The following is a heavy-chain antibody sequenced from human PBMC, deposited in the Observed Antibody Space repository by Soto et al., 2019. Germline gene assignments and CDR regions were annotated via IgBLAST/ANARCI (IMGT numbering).Heavy chain of an antibody. CDR3: AGNWRFWFDP. CDR2: INHSGSI. Sequence: SETLSLTCAVYGGSFSGYYWSWIRQPPGKGLEWIGEINHSGSINYNPSLKSRVTISVDTSKNQFSLKLSSVTAADTAVYYCAGNWRFWFDPWGQGTLVTVSS. CDR1: GGSFSGYY. D-gene: IGHD1-20*01. V-gene: IGHV4-34*01. J-gene: IGHJ5*02.